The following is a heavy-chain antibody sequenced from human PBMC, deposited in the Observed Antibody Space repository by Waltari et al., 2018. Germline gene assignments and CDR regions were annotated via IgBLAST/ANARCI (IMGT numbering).Heavy chain of an antibody. J-gene: IGHJ6*03. CDR3: ARDYWTTGSGRHLSFMDV. V-gene: IGHV1-18*01. D-gene: IGHD6-19*01. CDR2: ISPYNDDK. Sequence: QVQLLQSGSDLKKPGASVKVSCRASGYTFGVYGISWVRQAPGQGLEWMGWISPYNDDKRYAQKFQGRLTMTTDTSTRTAYMQLRSLRSDDTAVYYCARDYWTTGSGRHLSFMDVWGKGTTVIISS. CDR1: GYTFGVYG.